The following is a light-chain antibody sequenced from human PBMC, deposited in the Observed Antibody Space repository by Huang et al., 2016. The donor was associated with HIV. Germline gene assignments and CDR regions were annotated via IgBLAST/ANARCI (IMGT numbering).Light chain of an antibody. CDR1: QDIAKY. Sequence: DIQMTQSPSSLSASVGDRVTITCQASQDIAKYLNWYQQKPGRAPKLLIYDASKLETGVPSRFSGSASGTDFTFTISSLQPEDIATYYCQQYDSLPPWTFGQGTKVGIK. CDR2: DAS. J-gene: IGKJ1*01. CDR3: QQYDSLPPWT. V-gene: IGKV1-33*01.